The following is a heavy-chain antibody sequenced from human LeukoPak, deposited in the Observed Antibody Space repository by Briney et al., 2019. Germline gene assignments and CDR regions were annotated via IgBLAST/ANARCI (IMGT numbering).Heavy chain of an antibody. Sequence: GGSLRLSCAASGFTFSSYAMSWVRQAPGKGLEWVSAISGSSGSTYYADSVKGRFTISRDNSKNTLYLQMNSLRAEDTAVYYCAKDPLRYQLPPLWGYFDYWGQGTLVTVSS. V-gene: IGHV3-23*01. CDR1: GFTFSSYA. D-gene: IGHD2-2*01. J-gene: IGHJ4*02. CDR2: ISGSSGST. CDR3: AKDPLRYQLPPLWGYFDY.